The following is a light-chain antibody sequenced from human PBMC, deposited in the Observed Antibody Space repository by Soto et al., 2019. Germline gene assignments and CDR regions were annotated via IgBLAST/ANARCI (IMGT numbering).Light chain of an antibody. V-gene: IGKV4-1*01. Sequence: IVMTQSPDSLAVSLGARATINCKSSQSLLYTSNNKNYLAWYQQKPGQPPKLLIYWASTRESGVPDRFSGSGSGTDVTLTISSLQAEDVAVYYCQQYYSNHELTFGGGTKVEIK. CDR1: QSLLYTSNNKNY. CDR2: WAS. CDR3: QQYYSNHELT. J-gene: IGKJ4*01.